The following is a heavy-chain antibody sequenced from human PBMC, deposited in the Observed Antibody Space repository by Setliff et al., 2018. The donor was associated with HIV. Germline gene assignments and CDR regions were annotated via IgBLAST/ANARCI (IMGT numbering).Heavy chain of an antibody. CDR2: VYFLGNR. CDR3: AGAITFGGVIVH. V-gene: IGHV4-39*07. D-gene: IGHD3-16*02. Sequence: PSETLSLTCSVSGGSILSSGGYFWGWIRQSPGRGLEWLGTVYFLGNRYLNPSLKSRVAVSVDTSKNHFSLKLSSVTAADTAVYYCAGAITFGGVIVHWGQGTLVTVSS. J-gene: IGHJ4*02. CDR1: GGSILSSGGYF.